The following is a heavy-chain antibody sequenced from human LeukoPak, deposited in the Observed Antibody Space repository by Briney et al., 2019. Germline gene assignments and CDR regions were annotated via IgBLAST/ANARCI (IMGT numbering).Heavy chain of an antibody. J-gene: IGHJ4*02. CDR3: ARDVRPSAFRNCCGDCYPW. Sequence: GGSLRLSCAASGFTFSSYWMSWVCQAPGKGLEWVANIKQDGSEKYYVDSVKGRFTISRDNAKNSLYLQINSLRAEDTAVYYCARDVRPSAFRNCCGDCYPWWGQGTLVTVSS. CDR1: GFTFSSYW. CDR2: IKQDGSEK. V-gene: IGHV3-7*01. D-gene: IGHD2-21*02.